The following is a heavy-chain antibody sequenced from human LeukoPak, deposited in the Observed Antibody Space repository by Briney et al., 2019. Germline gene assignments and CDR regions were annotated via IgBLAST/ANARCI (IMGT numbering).Heavy chain of an antibody. CDR1: GGSISSSYYY. V-gene: IGHV4-39*07. CDR2: IYYSGGT. CDR3: ARKGRRAAARLDY. D-gene: IGHD6-6*01. J-gene: IGHJ4*02. Sequence: PSETLSLTCTVSGGSISSSYYYWGWIRQPPGKGLEWIGSIYYSGGTYYNPSLKSRVTISVDTSKNQFSLKLSSVTAADTAVYYCARKGRRAAARLDYWGQGTLVTVSS.